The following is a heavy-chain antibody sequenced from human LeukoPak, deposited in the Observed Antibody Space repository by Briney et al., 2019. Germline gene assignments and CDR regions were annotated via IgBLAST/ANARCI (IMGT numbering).Heavy chain of an antibody. J-gene: IGHJ4*02. CDR2: IYYSGST. CDR1: GGSISSSSYY. CDR3: ARDRDWNYFGGFDY. D-gene: IGHD1-7*01. V-gene: IGHV4-39*02. Sequence: PSETLSLTCTVSGGSISSSSYYWGWIRQPPGKGLEWIGSIYYSGSTYYNPSLKSRVTISVDTSKNQFSLKLSSVTAADTAVYYCARDRDWNYFGGFDYWGQGTPVTVSS.